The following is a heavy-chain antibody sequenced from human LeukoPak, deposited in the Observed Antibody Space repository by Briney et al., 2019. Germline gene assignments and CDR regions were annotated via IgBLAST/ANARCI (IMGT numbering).Heavy chain of an antibody. J-gene: IGHJ3*02. CDR3: ARDTGPGYDSSGYKDAFDI. CDR2: ISSSSSTI. D-gene: IGHD3-22*01. V-gene: IGHV3-48*01. Sequence: GGSLRLSCAASGFTFSTYSMNWVRQAPGKGLEWVSYISSSSSTIYYADSVKGRFTISRDNAKNSLYLQMNSLRAEDTAVYYCARDTGPGYDSSGYKDAFDIWGQGTMVTVSS. CDR1: GFTFSTYS.